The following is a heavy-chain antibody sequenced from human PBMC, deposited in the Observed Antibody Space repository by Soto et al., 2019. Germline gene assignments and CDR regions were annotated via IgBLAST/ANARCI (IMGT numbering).Heavy chain of an antibody. V-gene: IGHV4-34*01. CDR2: INHSGST. J-gene: IGHJ6*02. CDR1: GGSFTGCY. D-gene: IGHD3-10*01. CDR3: ARDLWFGKLLADYYYGMDV. Sequence: SETLSLTCAVYGGSFTGCYWSGIRQAPGKGGGWIGEINHSGSTNYNPSLKSRVTISVDTSKNQFSLKLSSVTAADTAVYYCARDLWFGKLLADYYYGMDVWGQGTTVT.